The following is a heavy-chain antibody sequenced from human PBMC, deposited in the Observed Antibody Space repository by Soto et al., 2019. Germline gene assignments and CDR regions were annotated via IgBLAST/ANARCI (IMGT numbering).Heavy chain of an antibody. CDR3: AILGRGSRSWYWKDY. CDR2: IYYSGST. CDR1: GGSISSGGYY. D-gene: IGHD6-13*01. J-gene: IGHJ4*02. Sequence: QVQLQESGPGLVKPSQTLSLTCTVSGGSISSGGYYWSWIRQHPGKGLEWIGYIYYSGSTYDNPSLKSRVTISVDTSKKQFSLKLSSVTAADTAVYYCAILGRGSRSWYWKDYWGQGTLVTVSS. V-gene: IGHV4-31*03.